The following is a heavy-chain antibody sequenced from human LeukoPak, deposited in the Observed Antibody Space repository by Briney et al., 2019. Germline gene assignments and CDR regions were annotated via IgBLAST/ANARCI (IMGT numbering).Heavy chain of an antibody. CDR2: ISTSSIYI. CDR3: ARGASVVAGSDNALDI. CDR1: GFTFSSYS. J-gene: IGHJ3*02. D-gene: IGHD6-19*01. Sequence: GGSLRLSCAASGFTFSSYSMNWVRQAPGKGLEWVSSISTSSIYIYYADSGKSRCTISSDNAKKSVPLQMNSLRAEDTAVYYCARGASVVAGSDNALDIWGQGTMVTVSS. V-gene: IGHV3-21*01.